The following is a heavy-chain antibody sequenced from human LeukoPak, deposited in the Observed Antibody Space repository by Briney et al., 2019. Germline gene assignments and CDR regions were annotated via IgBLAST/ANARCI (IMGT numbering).Heavy chain of an antibody. V-gene: IGHV3-7*01. J-gene: IGHJ6*03. D-gene: IGHD3-3*01. CDR1: GFTFSNYW. CDR3: ARERRSGPQWIYYYYYCMDV. CDR2: IKQDGSEK. Sequence: GGSLRLSCAASGFTFSNYWMSWVRQAPGKGLEWVANIKQDGSEKYYVDSVKGRFTISRDNAKNSLYLQMNSLRAEDTAVYCCARERRSGPQWIYYYYYCMDVWGKGTTVTVSS.